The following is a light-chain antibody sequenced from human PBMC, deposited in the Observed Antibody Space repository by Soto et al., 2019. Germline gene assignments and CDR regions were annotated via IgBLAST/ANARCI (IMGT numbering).Light chain of an antibody. J-gene: IGKJ2*01. CDR1: QSVLYSPNNRDS. Sequence: DIVMTQSPDSLAVSLGERATINCKSSQSVLYSPNNRDSLAWYQQKPGLPPKLLIYWASIRASGVPDRLSGGGSGTDFTLTISSLQAEDVAVYYCQQYYSTMYTFGQGTKLEIK. V-gene: IGKV4-1*01. CDR2: WAS. CDR3: QQYYSTMYT.